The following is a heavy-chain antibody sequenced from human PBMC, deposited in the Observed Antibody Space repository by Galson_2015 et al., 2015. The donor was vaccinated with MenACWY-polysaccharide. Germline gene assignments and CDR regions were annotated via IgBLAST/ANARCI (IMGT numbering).Heavy chain of an antibody. J-gene: IGHJ6*02. CDR2: ISSSSSTI. CDR1: GFTFSSYS. D-gene: IGHD2-2*01. V-gene: IGHV3-48*01. Sequence: LRLSRAASGFTFSSYSMNWVRQAPGKGLEWVSYISSSSSTIYYADSVKGRFTISRDNAKNSLFLQMNSLRAEDTAVYYCARLHCSSTSCYPTDYYYYGMDVWGQGTTVTVSS. CDR3: ARLHCSSTSCYPTDYYYYGMDV.